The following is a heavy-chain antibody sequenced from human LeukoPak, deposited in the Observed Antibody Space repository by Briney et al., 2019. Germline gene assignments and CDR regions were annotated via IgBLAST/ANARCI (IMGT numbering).Heavy chain of an antibody. J-gene: IGHJ4*02. V-gene: IGHV3-23*01. Sequence: GGSLRLSCAASGFTFSSYAMSWVRQAPGKGLEWVSAISGSGGSTYYADSVKGRFTISRDNSKNTLYLQMNSLRAEDTAVYHCAKRWDSSGWYGNFDYWGQGTLVTVSS. CDR1: GFTFSSYA. D-gene: IGHD6-19*01. CDR2: ISGSGGST. CDR3: AKRWDSSGWYGNFDY.